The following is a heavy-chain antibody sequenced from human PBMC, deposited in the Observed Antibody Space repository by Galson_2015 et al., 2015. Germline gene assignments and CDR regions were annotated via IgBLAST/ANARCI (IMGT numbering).Heavy chain of an antibody. D-gene: IGHD3-16*02. CDR2: IHYSGNT. CDR1: GGSVSSGSYY. J-gene: IGHJ6*03. V-gene: IGHV4-61*01. Sequence: ETLSLTCTVSGGSVSSGSYYWTWIRQPPGKGLEWIGYIHYSGNTNYNPSLKSRVTISIDTSKNQFSLSLSSVTAADTAVYFCARRYYYYYMDVWGKGATVTVSS. CDR3: ARRYYYYYMDV.